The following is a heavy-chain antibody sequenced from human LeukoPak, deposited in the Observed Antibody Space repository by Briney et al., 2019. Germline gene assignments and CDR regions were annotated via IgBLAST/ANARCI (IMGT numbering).Heavy chain of an antibody. Sequence: GGSLRLSCAASGFTVSSNYMSWVRQAPGKGLEWVSVIYSGGSTYYADSVKGRFTISRDNSKNTLYLQMNSLRAEDTAVYYCAAAAAGFYYYYYMDVWGKGTTATISS. CDR3: AAAAAGFYYYYYMDV. CDR2: IYSGGST. V-gene: IGHV3-66*01. D-gene: IGHD6-13*01. CDR1: GFTVSSNY. J-gene: IGHJ6*03.